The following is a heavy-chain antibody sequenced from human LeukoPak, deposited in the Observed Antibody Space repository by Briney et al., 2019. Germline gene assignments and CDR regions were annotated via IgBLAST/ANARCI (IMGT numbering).Heavy chain of an antibody. CDR2: IYYSGST. D-gene: IGHD6-13*01. V-gene: IGHV4-39*07. CDR1: GGSISSSSYC. CDR3: ARDRHIAPIASSFDY. J-gene: IGHJ4*02. Sequence: SETLSLTCTVSGGSISSSSYCWGWIRQPPGKGLEWIGSIYYSGSTYYNPSLKSRVTISVDTSKNQFSLKLSSVTAADTAVYYCARDRHIAPIASSFDYWGQGTLVTVSS.